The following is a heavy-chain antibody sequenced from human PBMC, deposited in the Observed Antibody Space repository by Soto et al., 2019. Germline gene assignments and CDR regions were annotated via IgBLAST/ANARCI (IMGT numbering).Heavy chain of an antibody. V-gene: IGHV1-69*01. Sequence: QVQLVQSGAEVKKPGSSVKVSCKASGGTFSSYAISWVRQAPGQGLEWMGGIIPIFGTANYAQKFQGRDTITADESTSTAYMELSSLRSEDTAVYYCASCDYYDSSGYYHYYYGMDVWGQGTTVTVSS. CDR2: IIPIFGTA. D-gene: IGHD3-22*01. J-gene: IGHJ6*02. CDR1: GGTFSSYA. CDR3: ASCDYYDSSGYYHYYYGMDV.